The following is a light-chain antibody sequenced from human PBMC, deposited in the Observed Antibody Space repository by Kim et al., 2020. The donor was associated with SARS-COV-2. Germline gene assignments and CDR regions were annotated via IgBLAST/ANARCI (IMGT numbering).Light chain of an antibody. CDR3: QAWDGTPSYV. Sequence: SYELTQPPSVSVSPGQTASISCSGDNLGYKYICWYQHKPGQSPVLVIYQDNKRPSGIPERFSGSNSGTSATLTISGTQTMDEADYYCQAWDGTPSYVFGT. CDR1: NLGYKY. J-gene: IGLJ1*01. CDR2: QDN. V-gene: IGLV3-1*01.